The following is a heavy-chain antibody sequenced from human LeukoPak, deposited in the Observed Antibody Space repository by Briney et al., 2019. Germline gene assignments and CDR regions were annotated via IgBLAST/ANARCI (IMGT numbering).Heavy chain of an antibody. J-gene: IGHJ4*02. CDR1: GFTFSSYA. Sequence: SGGSLRLSCAASGFTFSSYAMSWVRQAPXXXXEWVSAISGSGTNTYYADPVKGRFTISRDNSKNTLYLQINSLRAEDTAVYYCAKDPFRARISAPDYWGQGTLVTVSS. CDR2: ISGSGTNT. D-gene: IGHD6-6*01. V-gene: IGHV3-23*01. CDR3: AKDPFRARISAPDY.